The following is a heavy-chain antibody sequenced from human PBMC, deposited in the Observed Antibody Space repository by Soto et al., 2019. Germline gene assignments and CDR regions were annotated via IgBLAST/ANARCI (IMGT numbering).Heavy chain of an antibody. CDR2: ISPMFGKS. Sequence: QERLVQSGAEVRKPGSWVKASSKSPGGTSRRYAINWVRQAPEQGFGWLGGISPMFGKSKYAQKFQGRVTITADTSTNIAYMELRSLRSEDTAVYYCNRGSEYDFWSGYLWGQGTLVSVSS. CDR3: NRGSEYDFWSGYL. CDR1: GGTSRRYA. V-gene: IGHV1-69*06. D-gene: IGHD3-3*01. J-gene: IGHJ4*02.